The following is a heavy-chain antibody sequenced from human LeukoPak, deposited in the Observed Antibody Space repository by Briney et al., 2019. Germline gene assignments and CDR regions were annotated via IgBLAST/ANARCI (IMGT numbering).Heavy chain of an antibody. Sequence: PGGSLRLSCAASGFTFSSYEMNWVRQAPGKGLEWVSYISSSGSTIYYADSVKGRFTISRDNAKNSLYLQMNSLRAEDTAVYYCARGRRIVVVLGTTRTHRDYYMDVWGKGTTVTVS. CDR1: GFTFSSYE. CDR2: ISSSGSTI. J-gene: IGHJ6*03. V-gene: IGHV3-48*03. CDR3: ARGRRIVVVLGTTRTHRDYYMDV. D-gene: IGHD2-15*01.